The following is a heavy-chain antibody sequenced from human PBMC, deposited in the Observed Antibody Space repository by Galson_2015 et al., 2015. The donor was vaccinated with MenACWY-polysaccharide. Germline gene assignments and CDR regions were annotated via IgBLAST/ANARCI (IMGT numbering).Heavy chain of an antibody. J-gene: IGHJ4*02. CDR2: TSGSGSAT. CDR3: ARDPRGARSSYFDN. Sequence: SLRLSCAASGFTFSDYYIHWIRQTPGKGLEWLAYTSGSGSATYFADSVKGRFIISRDHAKSSLYLQMNSLRAEDTAVYFCARDPRGARSSYFDNWGQGIQVTVSS. CDR1: GFTFSDYY. V-gene: IGHV3-11*01. D-gene: IGHD3-10*01.